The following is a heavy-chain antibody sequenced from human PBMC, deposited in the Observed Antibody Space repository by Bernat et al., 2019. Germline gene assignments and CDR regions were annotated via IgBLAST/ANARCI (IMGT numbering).Heavy chain of an antibody. CDR2: IKSKPDGGTS. CDR1: GFSFSSAW. D-gene: IGHD5-24*01. V-gene: IGHV3-15*07. CDR3: AADIPGRGYTDFDY. J-gene: IGHJ4*02. Sequence: EVQLVESGGVLVRSGGSLTLSCAASGFSFSSAWMNWVRQAPGKGLEWVGRIKSKPDGGTSDYAAPVKDRFIISRDDSEATVYLQMNILKTEDTAVYYCAADIPGRGYTDFDYWGQGTVVTVSP.